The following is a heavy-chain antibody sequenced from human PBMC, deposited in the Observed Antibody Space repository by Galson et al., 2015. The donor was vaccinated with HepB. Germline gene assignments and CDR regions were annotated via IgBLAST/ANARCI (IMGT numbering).Heavy chain of an antibody. CDR3: AKDILSYGGANWFDP. CDR1: GFTFDDYA. D-gene: IGHD2/OR15-2a*01. Sequence: SLRLSCAASGFTFDDYAMHWVRQAPGKGLEWVSGISWNSGSIGYADSVKGRFTISRDNAKNSLYLQMNSLRAEDTALYYCAKDILSYGGANWFDPWGQGTLVTVSS. CDR2: ISWNSGSI. V-gene: IGHV3-9*01. J-gene: IGHJ5*02.